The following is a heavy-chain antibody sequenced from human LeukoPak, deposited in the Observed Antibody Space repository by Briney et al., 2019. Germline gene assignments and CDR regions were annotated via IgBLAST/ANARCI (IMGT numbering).Heavy chain of an antibody. J-gene: IGHJ6*03. CDR2: ISSSTNYI. Sequence: GGSLRLSCAASGFSFSSYNVNWVRQAPGKGPEWVSSISSSTNYIYYADSVKGRFTISRDNAKNALYLQMDSLRAEDTAVYYCTRVLGVGDYLYSGSPQTRYYYFYMDVWGKGTTVTVSS. CDR3: TRVLGVGDYLYSGSPQTRYYYFYMDV. CDR1: GFSFSSYN. V-gene: IGHV3-21*01. D-gene: IGHD3-10*01.